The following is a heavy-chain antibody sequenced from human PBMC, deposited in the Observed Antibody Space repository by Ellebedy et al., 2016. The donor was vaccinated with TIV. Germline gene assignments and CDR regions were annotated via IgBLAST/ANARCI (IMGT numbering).Heavy chain of an antibody. J-gene: IGHJ6*02. Sequence: MPSETLSLTCTVSGGSLNPYFWSWIRQPPGKGLEWIGYIYNYGIPNYNPSLKSRVTISVDTSKRSFSLKLSSVTAADTAVYYCARGDLNFYYESGASGYYYYGMDVWGQGTTVTVAS. V-gene: IGHV4-59*08. D-gene: IGHD3-22*01. CDR2: IYNYGIP. CDR3: ARGDLNFYYESGASGYYYYGMDV. CDR1: GGSLNPYF.